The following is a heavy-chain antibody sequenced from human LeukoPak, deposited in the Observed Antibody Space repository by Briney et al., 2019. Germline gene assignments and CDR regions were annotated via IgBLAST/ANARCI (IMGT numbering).Heavy chain of an antibody. Sequence: GGSLRLSCAASGFTFSSYWMSWVRQAPGKGLEWVANIKQDGSEKYYVDSVKGRFTISRDNAKNSLYLQMNSLRAEDTAVYYCARDDNRGHDAFDLWGQGTMVTVSS. V-gene: IGHV3-7*03. D-gene: IGHD5-24*01. CDR1: GFTFSSYW. CDR2: IKQDGSEK. CDR3: ARDDNRGHDAFDL. J-gene: IGHJ3*01.